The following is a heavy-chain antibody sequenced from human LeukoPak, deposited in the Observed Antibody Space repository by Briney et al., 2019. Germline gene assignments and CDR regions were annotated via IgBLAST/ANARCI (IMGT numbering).Heavy chain of an antibody. J-gene: IGHJ3*02. D-gene: IGHD3-22*01. Sequence: GSLRLSCAASGFTFSSYSMNWVRQPPGKGLEWIGSIYYSGSTYYNPSLKSRVTISVDTSKNQFSLKMSSVTAADTAVYYCARDGIYYDRSGYSPSAPIWGQGTMVTVSS. CDR3: ARDGIYYDRSGYSPSAPI. CDR2: IYYSGST. V-gene: IGHV4-39*07. CDR1: GFTFSSYS.